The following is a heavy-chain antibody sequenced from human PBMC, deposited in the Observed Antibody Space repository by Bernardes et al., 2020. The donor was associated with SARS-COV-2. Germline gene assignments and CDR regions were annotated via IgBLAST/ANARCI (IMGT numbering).Heavy chain of an antibody. D-gene: IGHD6-13*01. CDR2: IIPIFEKT. Sequence: SMKVSCGASGGTFSTHAITWVRQAPGQGLEWIGGIIPIFEKTQYAQNLQGRVTISEDESTTTAYMELSGLRSEDTAVYYCARGGVSSGTSWHRFYFALDVWGEGTTRTVVS. J-gene: IGHJ6*04. CDR1: GGTFSTHA. V-gene: IGHV1-69*13. CDR3: ARGGVSSGTSWHRFYFALDV.